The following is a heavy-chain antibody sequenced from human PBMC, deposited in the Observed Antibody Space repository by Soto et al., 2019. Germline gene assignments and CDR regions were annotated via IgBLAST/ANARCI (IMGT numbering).Heavy chain of an antibody. CDR1: GYTFTSYD. CDR2: MNPNSANT. V-gene: IGHV1-8*01. J-gene: IGHJ4*02. CDR3: ATDRSWAAAGYFDY. D-gene: IGHD6-13*01. Sequence: ASVKVSCKASGYTFTSYDINWVRQATGQGLEWMGWMNPNSANTGYAQKFQGRVTMTEDTSTDTAYMELSSLRSEDTAVYYCATDRSWAAAGYFDYWGQGTLVTVSS.